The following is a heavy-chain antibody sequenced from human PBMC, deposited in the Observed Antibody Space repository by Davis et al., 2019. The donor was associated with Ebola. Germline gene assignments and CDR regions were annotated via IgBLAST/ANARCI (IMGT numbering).Heavy chain of an antibody. CDR1: GYTFTGYY. V-gene: IGHV1-2*04. CDR2: INPNSGGT. D-gene: IGHD1-14*01. Sequence: ASVKVSCKASGYTFTGYYMHWVRQAPGQGLEWMGWINPNSGGTNYAQKFQGWVTMTRDTSISTAYMELSRLRSDDTAVYYCARAKVTTYNWFDPWGQGTLVTVSS. J-gene: IGHJ5*02. CDR3: ARAKVTTYNWFDP.